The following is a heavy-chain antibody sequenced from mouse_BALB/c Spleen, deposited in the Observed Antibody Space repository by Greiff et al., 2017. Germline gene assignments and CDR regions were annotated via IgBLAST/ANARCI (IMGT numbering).Heavy chain of an antibody. Sequence: EVQVVESGGGLVKPGGSLKLSCAASGFTFSSYAMSWVRQSPEKRLEWVAEISSGGSYTYYPDTVTGRFTISRDNAKNTLYLEMSSLRSEDTAMYYCARGMYGNWYFDVWGAGTTVTVSS. V-gene: IGHV5-9-4*01. CDR2: ISSGGSYT. CDR3: ARGMYGNWYFDV. D-gene: IGHD2-10*02. J-gene: IGHJ1*01. CDR1: GFTFSSYA.